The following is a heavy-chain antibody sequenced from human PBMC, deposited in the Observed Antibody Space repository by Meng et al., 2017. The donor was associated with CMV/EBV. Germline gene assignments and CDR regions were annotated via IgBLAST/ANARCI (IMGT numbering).Heavy chain of an antibody. Sequence: GGSLRLSCAASGFTFSSYSMNWVRQAPGKGLEWVAFIRYDGSNKYYADSVKGRFTISRDNSKNTLYLQMNSLRAEDTAVYYCAKDIFSVLRSFPGGMDVWGQGTTVTVSS. CDR3: AKDIFSVLRSFPGGMDV. V-gene: IGHV3-30*02. J-gene: IGHJ6*02. CDR2: IRYDGSNK. D-gene: IGHD3-9*01. CDR1: GFTFSSYS.